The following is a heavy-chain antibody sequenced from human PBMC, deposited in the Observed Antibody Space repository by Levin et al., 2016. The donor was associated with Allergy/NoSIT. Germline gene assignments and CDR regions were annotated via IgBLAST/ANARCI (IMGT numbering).Heavy chain of an antibody. J-gene: IGHJ1*01. CDR3: AGQGDTDILTGYKYLQH. Sequence: SETLSLTCTVSGGSMSRYYWNWIRQSPGKGLEWIGYIYYSGSASYNPSLKSRVTISLDTSKRQFSLMLRSVTAADTAVYYCAGQGDTDILTGYKYLQHWGQGTLVTVSS. V-gene: IGHV4-59*08. CDR2: IYYSGSA. D-gene: IGHD3-9*01. CDR1: GGSMSRYY.